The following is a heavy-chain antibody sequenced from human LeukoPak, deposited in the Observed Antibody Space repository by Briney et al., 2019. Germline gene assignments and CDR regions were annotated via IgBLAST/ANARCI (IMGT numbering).Heavy chain of an antibody. V-gene: IGHV4-31*03. J-gene: IGHJ1*01. D-gene: IGHD2-8*01. Sequence: SETLSLTCTVSGGSISSGGYYWSWIRQHPGKGLEWIGYIYYSGSTYYNPSLKSRVTISVDTSKNQFSLKLSSVTAADAAVYYCARADAAEYFQHWGQGTLVTVSS. CDR1: GGSISSGGYY. CDR3: ARADAAEYFQH. CDR2: IYYSGST.